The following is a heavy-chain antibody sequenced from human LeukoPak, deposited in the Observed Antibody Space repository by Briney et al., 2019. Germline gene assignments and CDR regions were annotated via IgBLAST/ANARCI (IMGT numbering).Heavy chain of an antibody. CDR2: IRFDGSDK. J-gene: IGHJ4*02. CDR1: GFTLSSYA. V-gene: IGHV3-30*02. CDR3: AKDRAATGVFDY. D-gene: IGHD6-13*01. Sequence: PGGSLRLSCAASGFTLSSYAMHWVRQAPGKGLEWVAYIRFDGSDKYYADSVRGRFTISRDNSKTTLYLQMNSLRAEDTALYYCAKDRAATGVFDYWGQGTLVTVSS.